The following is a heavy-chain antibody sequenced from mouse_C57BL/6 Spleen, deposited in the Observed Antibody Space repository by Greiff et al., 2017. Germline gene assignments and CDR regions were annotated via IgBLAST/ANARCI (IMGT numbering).Heavy chain of an antibody. Sequence: QVQLQQSGAELARPGASVKLSCKASGYTFTSYGISWVKQRTGQGLEWIGEIYPRSGNTYYNEKFKGKATLTADKSSSTAYMGLRSLTSEDSAVYFCAREDITTVVAYYFDYWGQGTTLTVSS. CDR1: GYTFTSYG. J-gene: IGHJ2*01. CDR3: AREDITTVVAYYFDY. CDR2: IYPRSGNT. V-gene: IGHV1-81*01. D-gene: IGHD1-1*01.